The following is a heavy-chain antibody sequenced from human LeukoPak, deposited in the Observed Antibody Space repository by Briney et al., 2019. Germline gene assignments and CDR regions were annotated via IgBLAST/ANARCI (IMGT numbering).Heavy chain of an antibody. CDR2: ISPSGTDI. CDR3: AELGITMIGGV. Sequence: GGSLRLSCAVSGFTFSDTYMTWIRQAPGKGLESLSYISPSGTDISYADSVKGRFTISRDNAKNSLYLQMNSLRAEDTAVYYCAELGITMIGGVWGKGTTVTISS. D-gene: IGHD3-10*02. CDR1: GFTFSDTY. J-gene: IGHJ6*04. V-gene: IGHV3-11*04.